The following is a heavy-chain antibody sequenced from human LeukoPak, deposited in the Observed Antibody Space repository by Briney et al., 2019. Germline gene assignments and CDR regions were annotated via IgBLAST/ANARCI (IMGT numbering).Heavy chain of an antibody. D-gene: IGHD3-16*01. V-gene: IGHV4-34*01. CDR3: ARHNERMGAYYFDY. CDR1: GGSFSGYY. CDR2: INHSGST. J-gene: IGHJ4*02. Sequence: SETLSLTCAVYGGSFSGYYWSWIRQPPGKGLEWIGEINHSGSTNYNPSLKSRVTISVDTSKNQFSLKLSSVTAADTAVYYCARHNERMGAYYFDYWGQGTLVTVSS.